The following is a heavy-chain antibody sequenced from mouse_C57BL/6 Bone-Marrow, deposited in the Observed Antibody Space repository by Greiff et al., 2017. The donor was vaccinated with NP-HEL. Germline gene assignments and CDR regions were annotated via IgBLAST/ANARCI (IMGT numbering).Heavy chain of an antibody. D-gene: IGHD2-4*01. CDR1: GYTFTSYG. Sequence: VKLMESGAELARPGASVKLSCKASGYTFTSYGISWVKQRTGQGLEWIGEIYPRSGNTYYNEKFKGKATLTADKSSSTAYMELRSLTSEDSAVYFCAREGDYEGAYWGQGTLVTVSA. J-gene: IGHJ3*01. CDR2: IYPRSGNT. V-gene: IGHV1-81*01. CDR3: AREGDYEGAY.